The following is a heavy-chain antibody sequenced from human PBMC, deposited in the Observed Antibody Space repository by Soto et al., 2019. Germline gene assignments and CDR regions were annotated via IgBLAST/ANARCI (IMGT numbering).Heavy chain of an antibody. J-gene: IGHJ6*02. V-gene: IGHV1-18*01. Sequence: GASVKVSCKASRYTFTRYGISWVRQAPGQGLEWMGWISTYNENTKYAQEFQGRVTLTTDTSTSTAYMELRSLTSDDTAVYYCAREGYCSSGGCALYSHEFFGMDVWSQGTTVTVSS. CDR3: AREGYCSSGGCALYSHEFFGMDV. D-gene: IGHD2-15*01. CDR2: ISTYNENT. CDR1: RYTFTRYG.